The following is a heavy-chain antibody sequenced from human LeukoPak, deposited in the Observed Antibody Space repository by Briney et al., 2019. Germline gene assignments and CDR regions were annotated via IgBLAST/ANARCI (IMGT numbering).Heavy chain of an antibody. CDR1: GDSVSSNSAA. CDR3: ARARVNTAMLVY. D-gene: IGHD5-18*01. Sequence: SQTLSLTCAISGDSVSSNSAAWNCIRQSPWGGLEWLGSTYYRSKWYNDYAVYVKSRITINPDTSKNQFSLQLNSVTPEDTAVYYCARARVNTAMLVYWGQGTLVTVSS. V-gene: IGHV6-1*01. J-gene: IGHJ4*02. CDR2: TYYRSKWYN.